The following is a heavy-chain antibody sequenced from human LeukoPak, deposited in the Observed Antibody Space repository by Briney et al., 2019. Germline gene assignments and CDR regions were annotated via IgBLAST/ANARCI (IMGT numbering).Heavy chain of an antibody. CDR2: IYYSGST. D-gene: IGHD3-3*01. V-gene: IGHV4-38-2*02. CDR3: ARSPLITIFGVVPPPGY. Sequence: SETLSLTCTVSGYSISSGYYWGWIRQPPGKGLEWTGSIYYSGSTYYNPSLKSRVTISVDTSKNQFSLKLSSVTAADTAVYYCARSPLITIFGVVPPPGYWGQGTLVTVSS. J-gene: IGHJ4*02. CDR1: GYSISSGYY.